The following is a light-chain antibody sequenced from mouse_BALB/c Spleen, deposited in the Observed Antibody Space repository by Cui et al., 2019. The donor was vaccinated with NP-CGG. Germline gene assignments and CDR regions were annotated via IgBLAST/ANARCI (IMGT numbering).Light chain of an antibody. Sequence: AVATQESALTTSPGETVTLTCRSSTGAVTTINYANWVQEKPDHLFTGLIGGTNNRAPGVPARFSGSLIGDKAALTITGAQTEDEAIYFCALWYSNHWVFGGGTKVTVL. CDR1: TGAVTTINY. CDR2: GTN. J-gene: IGLJ1*01. CDR3: ALWYSNHWV. V-gene: IGLV1*01.